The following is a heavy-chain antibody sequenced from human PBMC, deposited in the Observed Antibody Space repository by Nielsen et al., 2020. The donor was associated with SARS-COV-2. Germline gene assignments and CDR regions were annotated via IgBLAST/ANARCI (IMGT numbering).Heavy chain of an antibody. CDR3: ARQTRYCSGGTCLRVFDS. CDR2: VSYSGRT. CDR1: GGSISTYY. D-gene: IGHD2-15*01. J-gene: IGHJ4*02. Sequence: SETLSLTCTVSGGSISTYYWSWIRQSPGKGVEWIAQVSYSGRTDYNPSLSLERRVTISVDTSKNQFSLKLSSVTATDTAVYYCARQTRYCSGGTCLRVFDSWGQGTLVTVSS. V-gene: IGHV4-59*08.